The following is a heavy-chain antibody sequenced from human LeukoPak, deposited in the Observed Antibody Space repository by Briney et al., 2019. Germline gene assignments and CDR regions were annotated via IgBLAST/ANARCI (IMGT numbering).Heavy chain of an antibody. D-gene: IGHD6-13*01. CDR1: GYTFTSYA. CDR3: ARVEQALTAAADTSSYWYFDL. CDR2: INTNTGNP. Sequence: ASVKVSCKASGYTFTSYAMNWVRQAPGQGLEWMGWINTNTGNPTYAQGFTGRFVFSLDTSVSTAYLQISSLKAEDTAVYYCARVEQALTAAADTSSYWYFDLWGRGTLVTVSS. V-gene: IGHV7-4-1*02. J-gene: IGHJ2*01.